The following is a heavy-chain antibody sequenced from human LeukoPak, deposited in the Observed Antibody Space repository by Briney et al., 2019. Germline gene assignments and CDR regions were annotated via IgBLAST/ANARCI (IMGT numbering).Heavy chain of an antibody. CDR1: GFTVSSNY. V-gene: IGHV3-53*01. CDR2: IYSGGST. Sequence: GGSLRLSCAASGFTVSSNYMSWVRQAPGKGLEWVSVIYSGGSTYYADSVKGRFTISRDNSKNTLYLQMNSLTAEGTAVYYCAKMRGQYYHSYYMDAWGKGTTVTVSS. J-gene: IGHJ6*03. CDR3: AKMRGQYYHSYYMDA.